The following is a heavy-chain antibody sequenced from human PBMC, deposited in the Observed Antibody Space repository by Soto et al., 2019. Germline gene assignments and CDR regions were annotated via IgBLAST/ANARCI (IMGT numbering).Heavy chain of an antibody. V-gene: IGHV4-59*01. J-gene: IGHJ5*02. CDR1: GGSISSYY. CDR3: ARDRGGVASNWFDP. CDR2: IHYSGST. Sequence: QVQLQESGPGLVKPSETLSLTCTVSGGSISSYYWSWIRQPPGKGLEWIGYIHYSGSTKYNPSLKSRVTITVDTSKNPFSLKLSSVNAADTAVYYCARDRGGVASNWFDPWGQGTLVTVSS. D-gene: IGHD3-10*01.